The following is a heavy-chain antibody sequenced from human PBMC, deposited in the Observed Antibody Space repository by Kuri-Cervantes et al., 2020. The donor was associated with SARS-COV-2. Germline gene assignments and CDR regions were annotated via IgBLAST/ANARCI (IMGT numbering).Heavy chain of an antibody. V-gene: IGHV4-39*01. J-gene: IGHJ4*02. CDR3: ARPIVAAGFDY. D-gene: IGHD6-13*01. CDR1: GGSISSSVYY. CDR2: IYYSGTT. Sequence: GSLRLSCTVSGGSISSSVYYWGWIRQPPGKGLEWIGSIYYSGTTYYNPSLKSRVTISVDTSKNQFSLNLCSVTAADTAVYYCARPIVAAGFDYWGQGTLVTVSS.